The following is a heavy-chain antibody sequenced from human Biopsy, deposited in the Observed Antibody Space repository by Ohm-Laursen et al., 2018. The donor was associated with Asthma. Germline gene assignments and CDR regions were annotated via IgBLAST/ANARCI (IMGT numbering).Heavy chain of an antibody. CDR2: ISYDGSSI. Sequence: SLRLSCAAAGFTFGNFWMSWGRQTPGKGLEWVAVISYDGSSIYYADSVKGRFTISRDNSKNTLSLQMNSLTAEDTAVYYCAREGVAGTHIEDWGQGTLVTVSS. V-gene: IGHV3-30-3*01. CDR3: AREGVAGTHIED. CDR1: GFTFGNFW. J-gene: IGHJ4*02. D-gene: IGHD6-19*01.